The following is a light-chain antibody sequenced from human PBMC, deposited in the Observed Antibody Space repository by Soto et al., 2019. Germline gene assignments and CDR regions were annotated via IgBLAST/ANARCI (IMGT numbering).Light chain of an antibody. CDR3: QQYSDNLT. V-gene: IGKV1-5*03. CDR1: QSISNW. Sequence: DIQMTQSPSTLSASVGDRVTITCRASQSISNWLAWYQQKPWTAPNLLIYKASTLQSGVPSRFSGSGSGTEFTLTISSLQPDDSATYYCQQYSDNLTFGQGTKVEIK. J-gene: IGKJ1*01. CDR2: KAS.